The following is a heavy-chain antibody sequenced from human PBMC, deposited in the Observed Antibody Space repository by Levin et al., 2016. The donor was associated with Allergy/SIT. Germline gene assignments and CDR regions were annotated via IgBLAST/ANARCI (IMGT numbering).Heavy chain of an antibody. V-gene: IGHV3-72*01. D-gene: IGHD1-26*01. CDR2: TRNKANSYTT. CDR3: VRGGGRYPPAESYYYGLDV. CDR1: GFTFSDHY. J-gene: IGHJ6*02. Sequence: GESLKISCAASGFTFSDHYMDWVRQAPGKGLEWVGRTRNKANSYTTEYAASVKGRFTISRDDSKNSVFLQMNSLNTDDTAVYYCVRGGGRYPPAESYYYGLDVWGLGTTVTVSS.